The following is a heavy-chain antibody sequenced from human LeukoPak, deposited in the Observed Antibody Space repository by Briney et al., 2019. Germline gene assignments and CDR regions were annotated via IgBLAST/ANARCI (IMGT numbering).Heavy chain of an antibody. CDR2: MNPNSGNT. J-gene: IGHJ6*02. D-gene: IGHD3-9*01. Sequence: GASGKVSCKASGYTFTSYDINWVRQATGQGLEWMGWMNPNSGNTGYAQKFQGRVTMTRNTSISTAYMELSSLRSEDTAVYYCASQYYDILTGYYESGMDVWGQGTTVTVSS. V-gene: IGHV1-8*01. CDR1: GYTFTSYD. CDR3: ASQYYDILTGYYESGMDV.